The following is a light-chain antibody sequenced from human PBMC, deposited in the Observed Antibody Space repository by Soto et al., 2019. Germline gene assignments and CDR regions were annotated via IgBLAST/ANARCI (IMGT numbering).Light chain of an antibody. CDR3: QHSNSYSEA. CDR2: DAS. V-gene: IGKV1-5*01. J-gene: IGKJ1*01. CDR1: ESISGW. Sequence: DIQMTQSPSTLSASVGDRVTITCRASESISGWLAWYQQKPGEAPKLLIYDASTLESGVPSRFSGSGSETEFTLTISSLQPDDFATYYCQHSNSYSEAFGQGTKVDIK.